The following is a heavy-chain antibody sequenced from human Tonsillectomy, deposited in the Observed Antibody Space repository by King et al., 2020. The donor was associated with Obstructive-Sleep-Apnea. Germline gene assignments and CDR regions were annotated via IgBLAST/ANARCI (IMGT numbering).Heavy chain of an antibody. V-gene: IGHV1-18*04. Sequence: QLVQSGAEVKKPGASVKVSCQASGYSFISYGISWVRQAPGQGLEWLGWISAYNGNTNYAQKVQGRVTMTTDTSTNIADMELRSLRSDDTAVYYCARDRRLAVSGSTLFDYWGQGSLVTVSS. CDR3: ARDRRLAVSGSTLFDY. CDR1: GYSFISYG. D-gene: IGHD6-19*01. J-gene: IGHJ4*02. CDR2: ISAYNGNT.